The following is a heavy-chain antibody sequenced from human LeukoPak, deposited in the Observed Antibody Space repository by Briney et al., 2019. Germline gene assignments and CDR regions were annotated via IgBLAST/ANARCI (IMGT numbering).Heavy chain of an antibody. J-gene: IGHJ4*02. CDR3: AKGGKWDVTPFDY. CDR1: GFTFSSYA. D-gene: IGHD1-26*01. CDR2: ISGSGGST. V-gene: IGHV3-23*01. Sequence: GGSLRLSCAASGFTFSSYAMSWVRQAPGKGLEWVSAISGSGGSTYYADSVKGRFTISRDNSKNTVYLQMNSLRVEDTAVYYCAKGGKWDVTPFDYWGQGTLVTVSS.